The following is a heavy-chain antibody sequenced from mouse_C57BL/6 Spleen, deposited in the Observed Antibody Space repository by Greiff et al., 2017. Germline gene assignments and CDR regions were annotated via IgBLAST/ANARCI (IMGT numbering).Heavy chain of an antibody. CDR3: ARGVKVGAMDY. D-gene: IGHD2-2*01. Sequence: QVQLQQSGPELVKPGASVKISCKASGYSFTSYYIHWVKQRPGQGLEWIGWIYPGSGNTKYNEKFKGKATLTADTSSSTAYMQLSSLTSEDSAVYYWARGVKVGAMDYWGQGTSVTVSS. J-gene: IGHJ4*01. CDR2: IYPGSGNT. CDR1: GYSFTSYY. V-gene: IGHV1-66*01.